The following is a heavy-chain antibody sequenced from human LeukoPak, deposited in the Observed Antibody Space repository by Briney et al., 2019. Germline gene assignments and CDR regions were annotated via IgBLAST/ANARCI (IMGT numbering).Heavy chain of an antibody. D-gene: IGHD4-17*01. J-gene: IGHJ4*02. Sequence: GGSLRLSCAASGFTFSSYSMNWVRQAPGKGLEWVSSISSSSSYIYYADSVKGRFTISRDNAKNSLYLQMNSLRAEDTAVYYCARDSEYGDYVDYWGQGTLVTVSS. CDR1: GFTFSSYS. V-gene: IGHV3-21*01. CDR3: ARDSEYGDYVDY. CDR2: ISSSSSYI.